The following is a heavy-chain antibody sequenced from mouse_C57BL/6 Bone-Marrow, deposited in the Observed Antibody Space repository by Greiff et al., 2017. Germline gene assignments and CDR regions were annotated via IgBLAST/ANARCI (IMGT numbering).Heavy chain of an antibody. D-gene: IGHD1-1*01. J-gene: IGHJ2*01. CDR1: GYSFTGYF. Sequence: EVQLQQSGPELVKPGASVKISCKASGYSFTGYFMNWVKQSPGKSLEWIGRINPYNGDTFYNQKFKGKATLTVDKSSSTAHMELVSLTSEDFAVYYCAKWGIWLWPSAGVAPSFDYWGQGTTLTVSS. CDR3: AKWGIWLWPSAGVAPSFDY. CDR2: INPYNGDT. V-gene: IGHV1-37*01.